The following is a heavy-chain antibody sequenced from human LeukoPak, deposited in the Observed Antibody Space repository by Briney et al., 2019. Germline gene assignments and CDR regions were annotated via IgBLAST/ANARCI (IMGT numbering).Heavy chain of an antibody. CDR3: ARERLLWFVTLDY. CDR2: ISSSSSTI. D-gene: IGHD3-10*01. J-gene: IGHJ4*02. CDR1: GFTFSSYE. Sequence: GGSLRLSCAASGFTFSSYEMNWVRQAPGKGLEWVSYISSSSSTIYYADSVKGRFTISRDNAKNSLYLQMNSLRAEDTAVYYCARERLLWFVTLDYWGQGTLVTVSS. V-gene: IGHV3-48*03.